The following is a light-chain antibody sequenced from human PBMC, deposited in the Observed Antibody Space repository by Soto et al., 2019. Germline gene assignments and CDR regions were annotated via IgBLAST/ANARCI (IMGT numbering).Light chain of an antibody. CDR1: SSNIGHNA. J-gene: IGLJ3*02. CDR3: VAWDESLNGWV. CDR2: SNN. Sequence: QSVLTQPPSASGTSGQRVIISCSGSSSNIGHNAVNWFQQDPGTAPKVLIYSNNHRPSGVPDRFSGSKSGTSASLAIRGLQSEDEADYYCVAWDESLNGWVFGGGTKLTVL. V-gene: IGLV1-44*01.